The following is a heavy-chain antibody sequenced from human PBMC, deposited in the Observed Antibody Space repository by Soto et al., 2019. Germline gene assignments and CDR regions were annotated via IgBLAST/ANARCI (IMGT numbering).Heavy chain of an antibody. D-gene: IGHD2-15*01. J-gene: IGHJ6*03. V-gene: IGHV3-30*18. Sequence: GESLKISCAASGFTFSSYGMHWVRQAPGKGLEWVAVISYDGSNKYYADSVKGRFTISRDNSKNTLYLQMNSLRAEDTAVYYCAKDCSGGSCYYMDVWGKGTTVTV. CDR1: GFTFSSYG. CDR3: AKDCSGGSCYYMDV. CDR2: ISYDGSNK.